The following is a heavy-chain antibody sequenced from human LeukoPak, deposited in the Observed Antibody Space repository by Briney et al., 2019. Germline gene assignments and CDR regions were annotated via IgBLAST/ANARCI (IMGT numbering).Heavy chain of an antibody. D-gene: IGHD3-9*01. Sequence: GGSLRLSCAASGFTFSSYSMNWVRQAPGKGLEWVSSISSSSYIYYADSVKGRFTISRDNAKNSLYLQMNSLRAEDTAVYYCARDYHYDILTGYFDYWGQETLVTVSS. CDR3: ARDYHYDILTGYFDY. V-gene: IGHV3-21*01. CDR1: GFTFSSYS. CDR2: ISSSSYI. J-gene: IGHJ4*02.